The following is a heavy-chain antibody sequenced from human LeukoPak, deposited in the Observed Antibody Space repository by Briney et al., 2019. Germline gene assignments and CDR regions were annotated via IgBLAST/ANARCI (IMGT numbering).Heavy chain of an antibody. D-gene: IGHD6-6*01. Sequence: PGGSLRLSCAASGFTFSSYGMHWVRQAPGKGLEWVAVIWYDGSNKYYADSVKGRFTISRDNSKNTLYLQMNSLRAEDTAVYYCARDFYNSGSLWYDAFDIWGQGTMVTVSS. J-gene: IGHJ3*02. CDR1: GFTFSSYG. CDR2: IWYDGSNK. V-gene: IGHV3-33*01. CDR3: ARDFYNSGSLWYDAFDI.